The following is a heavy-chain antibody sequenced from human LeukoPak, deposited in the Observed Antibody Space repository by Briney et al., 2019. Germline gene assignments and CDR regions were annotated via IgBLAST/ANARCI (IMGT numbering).Heavy chain of an antibody. CDR1: GFTSTIFA. CDR3: ARTYDFGRGPPGDAIDN. V-gene: IGHV3-21*05. CDR2: IDARSGNT. Sequence: PGGSLRLSCAASGFTSTIFAFSWVRQAPGKVREWVSYIDARSGNTYYADSVKGRCTISKDKAPETVFLQMNSLRADDTAVYYCARTYDFGRGPPGDAIDNWGAGRLVTASS. D-gene: IGHD3/OR15-3a*01. J-gene: IGHJ3*02.